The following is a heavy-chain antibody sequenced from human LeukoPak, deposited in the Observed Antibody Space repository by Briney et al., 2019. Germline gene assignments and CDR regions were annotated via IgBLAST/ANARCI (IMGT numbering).Heavy chain of an antibody. V-gene: IGHV6-1*01. CDR3: ARTSGRITMIVVVIPLFDY. D-gene: IGHD3-22*01. J-gene: IGHJ4*02. Sequence: SQTLSLTCAISGESVSSNSAAWNWIRQSPSRGLEWLGRTYYRSKWYNDYAVSVKSRITINPDTSKNQFSLQLNSVTPEDTAVYYCARTSGRITMIVVVIPLFDYWGQGTLVTVSS. CDR1: GESVSSNSAA. CDR2: TYYRSKWYN.